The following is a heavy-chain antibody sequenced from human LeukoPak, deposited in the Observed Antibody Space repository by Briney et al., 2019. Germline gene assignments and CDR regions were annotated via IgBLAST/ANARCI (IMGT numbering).Heavy chain of an antibody. J-gene: IGHJ6*02. CDR1: GFVFGHYW. CDR2: TNLDGSDT. CDR3: TRCLPMVRSRIMDV. D-gene: IGHD3-10*01. V-gene: IGHV3-74*01. Sequence: GGSLRLSCGASGFVFGHYWMLWVRQVPGKGLEWVARTNLDGSDTIYADSVRRRFFISRDNAKNTLYLQMNSLRAEDTAVYYCTRCLPMVRSRIMDVWGQGTTVTVSS.